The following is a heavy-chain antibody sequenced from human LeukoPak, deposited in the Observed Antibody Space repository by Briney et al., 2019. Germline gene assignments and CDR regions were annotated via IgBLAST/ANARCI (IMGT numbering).Heavy chain of an antibody. CDR3: ARATGRRQFDY. V-gene: IGHV3-7*01. D-gene: IGHD3-10*01. CDR1: GFTFSSYW. J-gene: IGHJ4*02. Sequence: GGSLRLSCAASGFTFSSYWLSWVRQAPGKGLEWVANIKQDGSEKYYVDSVKGRFTISRDNAKNSLYLQMNSLRAEGTAVYYCARATGRRQFDYWGQGTLVTVSS. CDR2: IKQDGSEK.